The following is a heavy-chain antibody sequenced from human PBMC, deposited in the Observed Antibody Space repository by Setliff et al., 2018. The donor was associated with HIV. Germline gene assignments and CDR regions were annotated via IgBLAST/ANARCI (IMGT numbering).Heavy chain of an antibody. CDR1: RSTFNSHT. Sequence: ASVKVSCKASRSTFNSHTINWVRQAPGQGREWMRLISAYNGNTNYAHKLQARVTMTTDTSTSTAYMRLRSLRSDDTAVYYCARVVVRGVTFIAEYFQHWGQGTLVTVSS. J-gene: IGHJ1*01. V-gene: IGHV1-18*01. D-gene: IGHD3-10*01. CDR3: ARVVVRGVTFIAEYFQH. CDR2: ISAYNGNT.